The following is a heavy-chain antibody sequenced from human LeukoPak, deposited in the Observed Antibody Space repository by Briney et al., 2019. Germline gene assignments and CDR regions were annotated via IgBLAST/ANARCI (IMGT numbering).Heavy chain of an antibody. CDR1: GFTVSRYW. D-gene: IGHD3-22*01. Sequence: GGSLRLSCEVSGFTVSRYWMRWVRQAPGKGLVWVSRIKSDGETNYADSVKGRFTISRDNAKNTVSLQMNSLRAEDTGVYYCARAPSEVGGYYPEYFRHWGQGTLVTVSS. J-gene: IGHJ1*01. CDR3: ARAPSEVGGYYPEYFRH. V-gene: IGHV3-74*01. CDR2: IKSDGET.